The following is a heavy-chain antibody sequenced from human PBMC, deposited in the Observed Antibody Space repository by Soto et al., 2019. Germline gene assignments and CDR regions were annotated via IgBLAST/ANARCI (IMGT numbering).Heavy chain of an antibody. CDR1: GYTFTSYA. Sequence: ASVKVSCKASGYTFTSYAMHWVRQAPGQRLEWMGWINAGNGNTKYSQKFQGRVTITRDTSASTAYMELSRLRSEDTAVYYCAGSRAAGGTRNHDAFDKCGRGRMV. D-gene: IGHD6-13*01. J-gene: IGHJ3*02. V-gene: IGHV1-3*01. CDR3: AGSRAAGGTRNHDAFDK. CDR2: INAGNGNT.